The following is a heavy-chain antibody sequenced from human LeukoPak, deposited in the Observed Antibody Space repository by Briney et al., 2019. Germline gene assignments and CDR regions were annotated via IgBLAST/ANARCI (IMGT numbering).Heavy chain of an antibody. CDR3: ARAARRLLWFGELGSWFDP. CDR2: IYYSGST. CDR1: GGSISSGGYY. D-gene: IGHD3-10*01. V-gene: IGHV4-31*03. J-gene: IGHJ5*02. Sequence: KPSETLSLTCTVSGGSISSGGYYWSWIRQHPGKGLEWIGYIYYSGSTYYNPSLKSRVTISVDTSKNQFSLKLSSVTAADTAVYYCARAARRLLWFGELGSWFDPWGQGTLVTVSS.